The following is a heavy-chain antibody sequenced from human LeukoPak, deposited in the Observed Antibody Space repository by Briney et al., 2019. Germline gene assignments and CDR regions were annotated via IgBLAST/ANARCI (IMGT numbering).Heavy chain of an antibody. V-gene: IGHV3-23*01. D-gene: IGHD2-2*01. J-gene: IGHJ5*02. CDR3: AKDRGWSSAAIDWFDP. Sequence: GGSLRLSCAASGFTFSSYGMTWVRQAPGKGLEWVSLVSLSDNIFYADSVKGRFTISRDNSKSTVHLQMNSLRAEDTAVYYCAKDRGWSSAAIDWFDPWGQGTLVTVSS. CDR2: VSLSDNI. CDR1: GFTFSSYG.